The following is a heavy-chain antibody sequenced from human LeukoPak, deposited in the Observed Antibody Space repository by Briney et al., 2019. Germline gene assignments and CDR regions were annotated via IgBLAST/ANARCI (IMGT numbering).Heavy chain of an antibody. D-gene: IGHD3-22*01. CDR2: IYHSGST. V-gene: IGHV4-30-2*01. J-gene: IGHJ4*02. CDR1: GGSISSGGYS. CDR3: ASRLDYYDSSGPILY. Sequence: SQTLSLTCAVSGGSISSGGYSWSWIRQPPGKGLEWIGYIYHSGSTYYNPSLKSRVTISVDRSKNQFSLKLSSVTAADTAVYYCASRLDYYDSSGPILYWGQGTLVTLSS.